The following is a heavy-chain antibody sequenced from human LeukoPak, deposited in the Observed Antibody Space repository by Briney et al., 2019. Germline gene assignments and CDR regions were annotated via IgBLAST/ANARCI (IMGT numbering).Heavy chain of an antibody. V-gene: IGHV3-30-3*01. J-gene: IGHJ1*01. CDR1: GFTFSSYA. D-gene: IGHD6-13*01. Sequence: GGSLRLSCAASGFTFSSYALHWVRQAPGKGLEWVAVISYDGSNKYFADSVRGRFTISRDNSKNTLYLQMNSLRAEDTAVYYCARDKGLKQQLVGYFQHWGQGTLVTVSS. CDR3: ARDKGLKQQLVGYFQH. CDR2: ISYDGSNK.